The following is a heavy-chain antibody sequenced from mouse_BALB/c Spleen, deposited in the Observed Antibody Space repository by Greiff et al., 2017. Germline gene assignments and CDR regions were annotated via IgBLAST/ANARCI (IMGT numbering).Heavy chain of an antibody. CDR3: ARLSSTTDWYFDA. J-gene: IGHJ1*01. V-gene: IGHV3-1*02. CDR1: GYSITSGYS. Sequence: VQLKQSGPDLVKPSQSLSLTCTVTGYSITSGYSWHWIRRFPGNKLEWKGYIQYSGSTNYNPSLKSRISITRDTSKNQFFLQLNSVTTEDTATYSWARLSSTTDWYFDAGGEETPVTVSS. CDR2: IQYSGST. D-gene: IGHD2-12*01.